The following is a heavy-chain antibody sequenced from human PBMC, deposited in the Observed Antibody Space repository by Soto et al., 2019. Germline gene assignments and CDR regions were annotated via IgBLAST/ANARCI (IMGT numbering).Heavy chain of an antibody. CDR2: INPSGGST. J-gene: IGHJ4*02. V-gene: IGHV1-46*03. CDR3: ARDRAPLITMVRGVTPGDY. Sequence: QVQLVQSGAEVKKPGASVKVSCKASGYTFTSYYMHWVRQAPGQGLEWMGIINPSGGSTSYAQKVLGRVTMTRDTSTSTVYMELSSLRSEDTAVYYCARDRAPLITMVRGVTPGDYWGQGTLVTVSS. CDR1: GYTFTSYY. D-gene: IGHD3-10*01.